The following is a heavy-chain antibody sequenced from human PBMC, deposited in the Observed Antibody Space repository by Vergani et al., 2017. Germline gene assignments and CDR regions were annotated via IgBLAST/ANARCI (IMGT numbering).Heavy chain of an antibody. CDR1: GGSISSYY. CDR2: IYYSGST. J-gene: IGHJ6*02. CDR3: ARDGRTSYGMDV. V-gene: IGHV4-59*01. D-gene: IGHD2-8*01. Sequence: QVQLQESGPGLVKPSETLSLTCTVSGGSISSYYWSWIRQPPGKGLEWIGYIYYSGSTNYNPSLKSRVTISVDTSKNQFSLKLSSVTAADTAVYYCARDGRTSYGMDVWGQGTTVTVSS.